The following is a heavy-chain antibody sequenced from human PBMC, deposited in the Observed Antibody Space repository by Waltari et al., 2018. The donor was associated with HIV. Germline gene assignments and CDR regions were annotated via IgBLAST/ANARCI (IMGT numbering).Heavy chain of an antibody. V-gene: IGHV3-23*01. CDR3: AKGTLNPLTTDY. D-gene: IGHD4-17*01. J-gene: IGHJ4*02. Sequence: RVRQAPGKGLEWVSAIFGDGGSTFYADSVKGRFTISRDNSKNTLYLQMNSLRAEDTAVYYCAKGTLNPLTTDYWGQGTLVTVSS. CDR2: IFGDGGST.